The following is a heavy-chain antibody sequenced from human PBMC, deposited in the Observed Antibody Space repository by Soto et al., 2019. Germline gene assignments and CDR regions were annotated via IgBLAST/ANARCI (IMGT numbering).Heavy chain of an antibody. D-gene: IGHD2-8*02. Sequence: QVQLVQSGAEVKKTGSSVKVSCKASGGTFSIYGFSWVRQAPGQGTEWIGGIIPILTTPNYAQKFHGRVTIVADESTTTVYMELSSLKSESTAVYYCATSVGIAPTGEDGMDVWGQGTSVTVS. CDR2: IIPILTTP. J-gene: IGHJ6*02. V-gene: IGHV1-69*01. CDR1: GGTFSIYG. CDR3: ATSVGIAPTGEDGMDV.